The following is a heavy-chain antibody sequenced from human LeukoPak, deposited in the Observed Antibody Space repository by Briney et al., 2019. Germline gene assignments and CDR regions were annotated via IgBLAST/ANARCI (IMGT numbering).Heavy chain of an antibody. D-gene: IGHD6-19*01. Sequence: SETLSLTCAVSGGSISSGGYSWSWIRQPPGKGLEWIGYIYHSGSTYYNPSLRSRVTISVDRSKNQFSLKLSSVTAADTAVYYCARGSIAVTEAFDIWGQGTMVTVSS. J-gene: IGHJ3*02. CDR2: IYHSGST. CDR3: ARGSIAVTEAFDI. CDR1: GGSISSGGYS. V-gene: IGHV4-30-2*01.